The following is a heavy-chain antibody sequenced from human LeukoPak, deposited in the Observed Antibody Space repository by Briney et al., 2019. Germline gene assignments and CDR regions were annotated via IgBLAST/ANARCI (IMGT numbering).Heavy chain of an antibody. J-gene: IGHJ5*02. CDR3: ARGDAGRFDP. V-gene: IGHV4-59*10. CDR1: GFTFSNYW. CDR2: IYASGNT. Sequence: GSLRLSCAASGFTFSNYWMNWVRQPPGKGLEWIGRIYASGNTNYNPSLKSRVTMSIDTSKNHFSLKLTSVTAADTAVYYCARGDAGRFDPWGQGTLVTVSS.